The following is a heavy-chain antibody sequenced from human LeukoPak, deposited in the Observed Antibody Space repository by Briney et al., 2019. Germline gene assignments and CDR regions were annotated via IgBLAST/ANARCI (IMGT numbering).Heavy chain of an antibody. CDR2: IIPIFGTA. Sequence: ASVKVSRKASGGTFSSYAISWVRQAPGQGLEWMGGIIPIFGTANYAQKFQGRVTITADESTSTAYMELSSLRSEDTAVYYCAREGGILTGYSMYYFDYWGQGTLVTVSS. CDR1: GGTFSSYA. D-gene: IGHD3-9*01. V-gene: IGHV1-69*01. J-gene: IGHJ4*02. CDR3: AREGGILTGYSMYYFDY.